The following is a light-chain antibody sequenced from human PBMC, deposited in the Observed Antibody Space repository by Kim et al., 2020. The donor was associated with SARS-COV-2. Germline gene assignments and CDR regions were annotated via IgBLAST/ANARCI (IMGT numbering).Light chain of an antibody. CDR3: HSYDSSLSGSV. Sequence: QSVLTQPPSVSGAPGQRVTISCTGSSSNIGAGYDVHWYQQIPGKAPRLLIYADYNRPSGVPARFSASKSGTSASLAITGLQSEDEADYYCHSYDSSLSGSVFGGGTQLTVL. J-gene: IGLJ3*02. CDR2: ADY. CDR1: SSNIGAGYD. V-gene: IGLV1-40*01.